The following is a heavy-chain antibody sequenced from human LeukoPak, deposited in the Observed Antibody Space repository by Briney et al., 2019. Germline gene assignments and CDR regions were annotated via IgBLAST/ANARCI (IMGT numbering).Heavy chain of an antibody. D-gene: IGHD2-15*01. CDR2: IYYTGST. CDR1: GGSISSYY. Sequence: TTSETLSLTCTVSGGSISSYYWSWLRQPPGKGLEWIAYIYYTGSTYYNPSLKSRVTMSVDTSKNQCSLGCSSVTAADTVVYYCARHISGGATLDWGQGTLVTVSS. J-gene: IGHJ4*02. V-gene: IGHV4-59*08. CDR3: ARHISGGATLD.